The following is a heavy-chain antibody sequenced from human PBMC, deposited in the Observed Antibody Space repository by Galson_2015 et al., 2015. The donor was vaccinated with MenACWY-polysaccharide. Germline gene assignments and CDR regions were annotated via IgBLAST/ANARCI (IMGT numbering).Heavy chain of an antibody. Sequence: SLRLSCAASGFTFNNYAMNWVRQAPGKGLEWVSSINYNGGDTFYADSVKGRFTISRDNSKNTLYLQMNSLRAEDTAVYYCARVHVPVPPIVCWGQGALLTVTS. D-gene: IGHD1-26*01. V-gene: IGHV3-23*01. J-gene: IGHJ4*02. CDR3: ARVHVPVPPIVC. CDR2: INYNGGDT. CDR1: GFTFNNYA.